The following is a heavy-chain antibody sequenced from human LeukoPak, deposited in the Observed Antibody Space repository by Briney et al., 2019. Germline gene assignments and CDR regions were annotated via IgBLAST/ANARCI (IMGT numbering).Heavy chain of an antibody. Sequence: GRSLRLSCAASGFTFSSYGMHWVRQAPGKGLEWVAVISYDGSNKYYADSVKGRFAISRDNSKNTLYLQMNSLRAEDTAVYYCARDQGTGSLDYWGQGTLVTVSS. CDR3: ARDQGTGSLDY. CDR1: GFTFSSYG. CDR2: ISYDGSNK. J-gene: IGHJ4*02. D-gene: IGHD7-27*01. V-gene: IGHV3-30*03.